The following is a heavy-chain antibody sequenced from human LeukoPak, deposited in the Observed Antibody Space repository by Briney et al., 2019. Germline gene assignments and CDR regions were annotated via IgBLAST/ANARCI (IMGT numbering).Heavy chain of an antibody. CDR1: GGSFSGYY. J-gene: IGHJ4*02. Sequence: SETLSLTCAVYGGSFSGYYWSWIRQPPGKGLEWIGEINHSGSTNYNPSLKSRVTISVDTSKNQFSLKLSSVTAADTAVYYCARDRRPYYYGSGSYFYWGQGTLVTVSS. V-gene: IGHV4-34*01. CDR2: INHSGST. D-gene: IGHD3-10*01. CDR3: ARDRRPYYYGSGSYFY.